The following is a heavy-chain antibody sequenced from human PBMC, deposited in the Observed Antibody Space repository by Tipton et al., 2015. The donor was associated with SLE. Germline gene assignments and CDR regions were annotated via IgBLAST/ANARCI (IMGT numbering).Heavy chain of an antibody. D-gene: IGHD1-1*01. CDR1: GGSFSGYY. Sequence: TLSLTCAVYGGSFSGYYWSWIRQPPGKGLEWIGEINHSGSTNYNPSLKSRVTISVDTSKNQFSLKLSSVTAADTAVYYCASLGRGVDVWGQGTTVTVSS. CDR2: INHSGST. CDR3: ASLGRGVDV. V-gene: IGHV4-34*01. J-gene: IGHJ6*02.